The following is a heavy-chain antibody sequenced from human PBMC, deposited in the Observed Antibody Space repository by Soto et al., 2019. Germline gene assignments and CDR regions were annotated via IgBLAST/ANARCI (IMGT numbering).Heavy chain of an antibody. D-gene: IGHD1-26*01. CDR2: INHSGST. V-gene: IGHV4-34*01. Sequence: SETLSLTCAVYGGSFSGYYWSWIRQPPGKGLEWIGEINHSGSTNYNPSLKSRVLISLDTSKNHFFLGLTSVTAADTAVYYCARWARSSIGGEDFDSWGQGTLVPSPQ. CDR3: ARWARSSIGGEDFDS. J-gene: IGHJ4*02. CDR1: GGSFSGYY.